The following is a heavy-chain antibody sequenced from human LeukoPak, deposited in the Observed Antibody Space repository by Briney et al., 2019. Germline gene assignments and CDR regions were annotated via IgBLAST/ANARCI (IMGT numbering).Heavy chain of an antibody. Sequence: GGSLRLSCAASGFTFNNYEINWVRQAPGKGLEWVSYISTSGSTIYYADSVKGRFTMSRDNAKKSVYLQMNSLRAEDTAIYYCARAEAGYSYGYADGWGQGTLDTVSS. CDR1: GFTFNNYE. V-gene: IGHV3-48*03. J-gene: IGHJ4*02. CDR3: ARAEAGYSYGYADG. CDR2: ISTSGSTI. D-gene: IGHD5-18*01.